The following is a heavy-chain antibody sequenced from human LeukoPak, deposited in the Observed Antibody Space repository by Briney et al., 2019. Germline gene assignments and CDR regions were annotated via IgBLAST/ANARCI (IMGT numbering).Heavy chain of an antibody. CDR3: ARLRVCGGDCPDACDI. V-gene: IGHV4-59*01. CDR2: IYYSGST. J-gene: IGHJ3*02. Sequence: SETLSLTCTVSGGSISSYYWSWIRQPPGKGLEWIGDIYYSGSTNYNPSLKSRVTISIDTSKNQFSLKLSSVTAADTAVYYCARLRVCGGDCPDACDIWGQGTMVTVSS. D-gene: IGHD2-21*02. CDR1: GGSISSYY.